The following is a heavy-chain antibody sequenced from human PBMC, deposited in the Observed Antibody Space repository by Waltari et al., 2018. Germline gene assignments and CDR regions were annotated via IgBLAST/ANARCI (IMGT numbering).Heavy chain of an antibody. D-gene: IGHD3-9*01. V-gene: IGHV4-4*02. J-gene: IGHJ4*02. CDR3: ANPPVYYDILTGYPFFDY. CDR2: IYYSGST. CDR1: GGSISSSNW. Sequence: QVQLQESGPGLVKPSGTLSLTCAVSGGSISSSNWWSWVRQPPGKGLEWIGSIYYSGSTYYNPSLKSRVTISVDTSKNQFSLKLSSVTAADTAVYYCANPPVYYDILTGYPFFDYWGQGTLVTVSS.